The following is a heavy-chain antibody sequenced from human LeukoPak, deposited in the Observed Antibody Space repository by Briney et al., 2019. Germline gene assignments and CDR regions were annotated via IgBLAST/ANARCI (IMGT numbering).Heavy chain of an antibody. CDR1: GFTFDDYA. CDR2: ISSSGSTI. J-gene: IGHJ4*02. CDR3: ARDHRYSSSWYLAGSDY. V-gene: IGHV3-48*03. D-gene: IGHD6-13*01. Sequence: GGSLRLSCAASGFTFDDYAMNWVRQAPGKGLEWVSYISSSGSTIYYADSVKGRFTISRDNAKNSLYLQMNSLRAEDTAVYYCARDHRYSSSWYLAGSDYWGQGTLVTVSS.